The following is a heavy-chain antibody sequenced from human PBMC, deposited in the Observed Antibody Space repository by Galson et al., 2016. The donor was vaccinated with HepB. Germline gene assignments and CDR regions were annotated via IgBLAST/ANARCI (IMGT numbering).Heavy chain of an antibody. Sequence: CAISGDSVSSDSAAWNWIRQSPSSGLEWLGRTFYRSKWYTEYAVSVRSRLTISPDTSKTQFSLQLNSLTPEDTALYYCARGLPGFYFSSWGQGTLVTVSS. CDR3: ARGLPGFYFSS. CDR2: TFYRSKWYT. J-gene: IGHJ4*02. CDR1: GDSVSSDSAA. D-gene: IGHD2-15*01. V-gene: IGHV6-1*01.